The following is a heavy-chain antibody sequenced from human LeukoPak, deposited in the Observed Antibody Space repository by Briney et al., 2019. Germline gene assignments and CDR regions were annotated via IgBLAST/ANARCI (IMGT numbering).Heavy chain of an antibody. CDR1: GYIFTKYV. V-gene: IGHV1-3*01. J-gene: IGHJ4*02. CDR2: IKAGNGDT. CDR3: ARDDCGDTCYPGGY. D-gene: IGHD2-21*01. Sequence: ASVTVSCKASGYIFTKYVVHWVRQAPGQRLEWMGWIKAGNGDTKYSQNFQDRLTITRDTSARTVYMELSSLTSEDAALYYCARDDCGDTCYPGGYWGQGTLVTVSS.